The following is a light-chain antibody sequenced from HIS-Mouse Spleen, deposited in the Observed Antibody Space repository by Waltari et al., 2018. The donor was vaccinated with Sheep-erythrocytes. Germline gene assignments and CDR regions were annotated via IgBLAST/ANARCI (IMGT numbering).Light chain of an antibody. CDR2: EGS. J-gene: IGLJ2*01. CDR1: ISDVGSSNL. CDR3: CSYAGSSTLV. Sequence: QSALTQPASVSGSPGQAITISCTGTISDVGSSNLVSWYQQHPGKAPKLMIYEGSTRPSGVSNRFSGSKSGNTASLTISGLQAEDEADYYCCSYAGSSTLVFGGGTKLTVL. V-gene: IGLV2-23*01.